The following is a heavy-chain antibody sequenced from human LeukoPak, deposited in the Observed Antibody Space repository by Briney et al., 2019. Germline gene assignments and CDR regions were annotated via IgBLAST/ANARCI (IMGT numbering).Heavy chain of an antibody. CDR2: ISAYNGKT. D-gene: IGHD6-13*01. J-gene: IGHJ4*02. V-gene: IGHV1-18*04. Sequence: GASVKVSCKASGYTFTSYGISWVGQAPGQGVEWMGWISAYNGKTKYAQKLQGRVTMTTDTSTSTAYMELRSLTSDDTAVYYCARRSSSWDFDYWGQGTLVTVSS. CDR1: GYTFTSYG. CDR3: ARRSSSWDFDY.